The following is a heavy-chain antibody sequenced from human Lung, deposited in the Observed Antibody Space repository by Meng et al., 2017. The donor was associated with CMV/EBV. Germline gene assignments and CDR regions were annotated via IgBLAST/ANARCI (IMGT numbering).Heavy chain of an antibody. Sequence: GAGLKKSGASVRVSCKGSGYTVKNNGFSWIRQAPGQGLEWMGWISCYNGDTNYAQKLQGRVTMTTDTSTNTAYMDLRGLRSDDTAVYYCARDPSNTSGRYAYFDYWGQGTLVTVSS. CDR1: GYTVKNNG. CDR2: ISCYNGDT. D-gene: IGHD6-19*01. V-gene: IGHV1-18*01. CDR3: ARDPSNTSGRYAYFDY. J-gene: IGHJ4*02.